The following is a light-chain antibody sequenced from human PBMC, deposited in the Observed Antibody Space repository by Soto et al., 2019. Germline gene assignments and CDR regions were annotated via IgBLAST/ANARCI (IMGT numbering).Light chain of an antibody. CDR3: MQPLQSWT. CDR2: LGS. Sequence: DIVMTQSPLSLPVTPGEPASISCRSSQSLLHSNGYSYLDWYLQKPGQSPQLLIYLGSNRASGVPDRFSGSGSGTDFTLKISRVEAEDVGVYYCMQPLQSWTFGQGTKGGIK. CDR1: QSLLHSNGYSY. V-gene: IGKV2-28*01. J-gene: IGKJ1*01.